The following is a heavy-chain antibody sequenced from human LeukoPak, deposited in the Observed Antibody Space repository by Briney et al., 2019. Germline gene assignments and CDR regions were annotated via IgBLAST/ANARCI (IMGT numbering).Heavy chain of an antibody. V-gene: IGHV3-11*01. D-gene: IGHD6-19*01. J-gene: IGHJ4*02. Sequence: GGSLRLSCAASGFSFSGYYMSWLRQAPGKGLEWVSYISSSGTSTNYADSVKGRFTISRDNAKNSLYLQMNSLRVEDTAVYYCARDRGAVTGQYFDYWGQGTLVTVSS. CDR1: GFSFSGYY. CDR3: ARDRGAVTGQYFDY. CDR2: ISSSGTST.